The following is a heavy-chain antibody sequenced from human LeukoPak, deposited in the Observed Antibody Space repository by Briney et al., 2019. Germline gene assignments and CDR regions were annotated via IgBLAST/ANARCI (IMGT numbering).Heavy chain of an antibody. D-gene: IGHD3-22*01. J-gene: IGHJ4*02. V-gene: IGHV4-59*01. Sequence: PSETLSLTCTVSDGSISSYYWSWIRQPPGKGLEWIGYIYYSGSTNYNPSLKSRVTISVDTSKNQFSLKLSSVTAADTAVYYCARATWLPVGLYYYDSSGYYYYFDSWGQGTLVTVSS. CDR3: ARATWLPVGLYYYDSSGYYYYFDS. CDR2: IYYSGST. CDR1: DGSISSYY.